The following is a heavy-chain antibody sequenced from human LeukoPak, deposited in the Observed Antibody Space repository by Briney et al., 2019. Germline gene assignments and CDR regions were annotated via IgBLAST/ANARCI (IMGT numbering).Heavy chain of an antibody. D-gene: IGHD1-1*01. J-gene: IGHJ4*02. CDR2: IYYRGNT. Sequence: KPSETLSLTRTVSGDSVSIYYWSWIRQPPGKGLEWIGYIYYRGNTNYNPSLKSRVTMAVDTSKNQFSLKVSSVTAADTAVYYCARAGNNWSFDYWGQGTLVTVSS. CDR1: GDSVSIYY. V-gene: IGHV4-59*02. CDR3: ARAGNNWSFDY.